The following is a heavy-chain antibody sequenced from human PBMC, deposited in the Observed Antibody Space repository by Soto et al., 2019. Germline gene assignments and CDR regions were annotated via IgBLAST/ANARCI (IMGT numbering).Heavy chain of an antibody. CDR1: VGSITTGGSY. Sequence: SETLSLTCTVSVGSITTGGSYWSWIRQHPGKGLEWIGNIYHSGNTYYNPSLKSRLTISVDTSKNHFSLMVDSVTAADTAVYYSASERFQVLYRKPYFDSCGQGTLFTV. CDR2: IYHSGNT. CDR3: ASERFQVLYRKPYFDS. J-gene: IGHJ4*02. D-gene: IGHD2-2*02. V-gene: IGHV4-31*03.